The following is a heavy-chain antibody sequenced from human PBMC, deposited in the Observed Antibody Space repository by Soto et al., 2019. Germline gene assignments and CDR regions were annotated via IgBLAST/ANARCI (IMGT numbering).Heavy chain of an antibody. D-gene: IGHD3-10*01. V-gene: IGHV4-4*08. CDR3: ARWFGAIDY. Sequence: QVQLQESGPGLVKPSETLSLTCTVSGGSISRYYWSWIRQPPGKGLEWVGYIYSGGSANYNPSLISRVTISVDTSKIQFALKLTSVTAADTAVYYCARWFGAIDYWGQGTLVTVSS. CDR2: IYSGGSA. CDR1: GGSISRYY. J-gene: IGHJ4*02.